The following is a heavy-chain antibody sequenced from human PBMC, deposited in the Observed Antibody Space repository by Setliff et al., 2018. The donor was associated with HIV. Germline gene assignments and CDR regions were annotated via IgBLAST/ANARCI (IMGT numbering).Heavy chain of an antibody. D-gene: IGHD6-19*01. CDR1: GGASLIGSYYY. Sequence: PSETLSLTCTVSGGASLIGSYYYWGWIRQHPGKGLEWIATIFSNGSTYYNPSLRSRATISVDTSKNQYSLKMNSVTAADTAVYCCARASAYSSCHRSFDPWGRGTLVTVSS. CDR3: ARASAYSSCHRSFDP. CDR2: IFSNGST. J-gene: IGHJ5*02. V-gene: IGHV4-39*07.